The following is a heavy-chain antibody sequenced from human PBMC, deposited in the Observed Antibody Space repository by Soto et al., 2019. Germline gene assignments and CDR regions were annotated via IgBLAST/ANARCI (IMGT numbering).Heavy chain of an antibody. CDR2: FDPEDGET. D-gene: IGHD2-8*01. CDR1: GYTLTELS. CDR3: ARDHYCTNGVCPSDY. V-gene: IGHV1-24*01. Sequence: ASVKVACKVSGYTLTELSMHWVRQAPGKGLEWMGGFDPEDGETIYAQKFQGRVTMTEDTSTDTAYMELSSLRSEDTAVYYCARDHYCTNGVCPSDYWGQGTLVTSPQ. J-gene: IGHJ4*02.